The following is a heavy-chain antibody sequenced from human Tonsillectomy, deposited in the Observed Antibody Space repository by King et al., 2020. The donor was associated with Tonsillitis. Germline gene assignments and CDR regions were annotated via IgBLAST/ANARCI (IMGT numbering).Heavy chain of an antibody. CDR3: ARDYYVSSGLDY. Sequence: VQLVESGGGVVQPGRSLRLSCAASGFTLSFFAMHWVRQAPGKGLEWVAVISYDGSNKYYADSVKGRFTISRDNSKNTLYLQMNSLRPDDTAGYYCARDYYVSSGLDYGGQGTLVTVSS. D-gene: IGHD3-22*01. V-gene: IGHV3-30-3*01. CDR2: ISYDGSNK. J-gene: IGHJ4*02. CDR1: GFTLSFFA.